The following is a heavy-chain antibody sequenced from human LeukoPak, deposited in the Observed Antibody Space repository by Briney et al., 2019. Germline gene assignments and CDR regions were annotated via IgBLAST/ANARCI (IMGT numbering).Heavy chain of an antibody. Sequence: KPSETLSLTCAVYGGSFSGYYWSWIRQPPGKGLEWIGEINHSGSTNYNPSLKSRVTISVDTSKNQFSLKLSSVTAADTAVYYCARGTYDYVWGSYRRKGPCFDYWGQGTLVTVSS. V-gene: IGHV4-34*01. CDR3: ARGTYDYVWGSYRRKGPCFDY. J-gene: IGHJ4*02. CDR2: INHSGST. CDR1: GGSFSGYY. D-gene: IGHD3-16*02.